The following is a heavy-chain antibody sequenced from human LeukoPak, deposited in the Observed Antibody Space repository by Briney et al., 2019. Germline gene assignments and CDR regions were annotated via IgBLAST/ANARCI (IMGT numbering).Heavy chain of an antibody. Sequence: SETLSLTCTVSGGSISSSSYYWGWIRQPPGKGLEWIGSIYYSGSTYYNPSLKSRVTISVDTSKNQFSLKLSSVTAADTAVYYCARGQYDSSGYYLFFDYWGQGTLVTVSS. CDR3: ARGQYDSSGYYLFFDY. D-gene: IGHD3-22*01. CDR2: IYYSGST. J-gene: IGHJ4*02. V-gene: IGHV4-39*07. CDR1: GGSISSSSYY.